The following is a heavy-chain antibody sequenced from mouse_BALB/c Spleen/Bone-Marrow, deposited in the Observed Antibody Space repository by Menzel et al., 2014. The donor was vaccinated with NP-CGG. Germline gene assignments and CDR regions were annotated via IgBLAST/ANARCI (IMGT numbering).Heavy chain of an antibody. CDR3: TLAYFGQGDWFFDV. CDR1: DYTFTSYR. Sequence: VQLQQSGTVLARPGASVKMSCKASDYTFTSYRMHWLKQRPGQGLEWIGAIYPGNSDTSYNQKFKGKAELTAVTSTSTSYMHLSSLTNEDSAVYYCTLAYFGQGDWFFDVWGAGTTVTVSS. D-gene: IGHD2-10*01. V-gene: IGHV1-5*01. J-gene: IGHJ1*01. CDR2: IYPGNSDT.